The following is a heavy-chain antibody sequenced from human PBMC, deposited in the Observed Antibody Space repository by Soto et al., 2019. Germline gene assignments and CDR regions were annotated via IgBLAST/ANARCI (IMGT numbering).Heavy chain of an antibody. J-gene: IGHJ4*02. D-gene: IGHD3-16*01. CDR1: SYNFTSYS. CDR2: VSTHYGNT. CDR3: ARGVGVPVLDC. V-gene: IGHV1-18*04. Sequence: QVQVVQTGGEVKKPGASVKVSCKPSSYNFTSYSISWVRQAPGQGLEWMGWVSTHYGNTKYAQKFERRVSMTADTATNTAYMELRRLRSDDTGIYYCARGVGVPVLDCWGQGTLLTVSS.